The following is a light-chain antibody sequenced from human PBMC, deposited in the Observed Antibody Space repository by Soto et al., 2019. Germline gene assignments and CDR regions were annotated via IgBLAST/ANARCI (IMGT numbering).Light chain of an antibody. CDR2: GAT. J-gene: IGKJ1*01. CDR3: QQYNNWPRT. Sequence: EIVMTQSPATLSVSPGERATLSCRASQSVSFLLAWYQQKPGQAPRLLIHGATTRATGIPARFSGSGSGTELTLTISSLQSEDFAVYYCQQYNNWPRTFGQGTKVEIK. CDR1: QSVSFL. V-gene: IGKV3-15*01.